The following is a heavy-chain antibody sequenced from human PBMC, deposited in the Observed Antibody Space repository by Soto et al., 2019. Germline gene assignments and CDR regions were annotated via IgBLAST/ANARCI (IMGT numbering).Heavy chain of an antibody. J-gene: IGHJ4*02. Sequence: GGSLRLSCSASGFIFSESTIYWVRQVPGKGLEAISAVSTSGWSTYYADSVKDRFTISRDNSKNTLFLQMGSLRPEDTAIYYCVKQAHGLDGVAFDYWGQGTQVTVSS. V-gene: IGHV3-64D*06. D-gene: IGHD2-15*01. CDR3: VKQAHGLDGVAFDY. CDR1: GFIFSEST. CDR2: VSTSGWST.